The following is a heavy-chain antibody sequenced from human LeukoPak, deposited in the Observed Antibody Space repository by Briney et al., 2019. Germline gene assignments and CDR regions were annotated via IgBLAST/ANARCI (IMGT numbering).Heavy chain of an antibody. CDR1: GGSFSGYY. CDR2: INHSRST. D-gene: IGHD3-22*01. Sequence: SETLSLTCAVYGGSFSGYYWSWIRQPPGKGLEWIGEINHSRSTNYNPSLKSRVTISVDTSKNQFSLKLSSVTAADTAVYYCARGIVNYYDSSGNSYGMDVWGQGTTVTVSS. V-gene: IGHV4-34*01. CDR3: ARGIVNYYDSSGNSYGMDV. J-gene: IGHJ6*02.